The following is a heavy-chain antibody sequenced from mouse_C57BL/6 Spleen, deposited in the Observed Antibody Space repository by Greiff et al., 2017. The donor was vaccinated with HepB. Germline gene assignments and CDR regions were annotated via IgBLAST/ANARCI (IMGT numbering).Heavy chain of an antibody. V-gene: IGHV14-3*01. CDR2: IDPANGNT. CDR1: GFNIKNTY. Sequence: EVKLVESVAELVRPGASVKLSCTASGFNIKNTYMHWVKQRPEQGLEWIGRIDPANGNTKYAPKFQGKATITADTSSNTAYLQLSSLTSEDTAIYYCARIYYYGSSGMDYWGQGTSVTVSS. CDR3: ARIYYYGSSGMDY. J-gene: IGHJ4*01. D-gene: IGHD1-1*01.